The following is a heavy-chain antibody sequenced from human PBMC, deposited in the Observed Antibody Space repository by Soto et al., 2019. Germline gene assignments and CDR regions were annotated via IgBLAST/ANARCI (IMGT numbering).Heavy chain of an antibody. CDR2: ISAYDGNT. Sequence: QVQLVQSGAEVKKSGASVKVSCKASGYTFTSYGISWVRQAPGQGLEWMGWISAYDGNTNYAQKLHGRVTMTTDTSTSTAYMELRSLRSDDTAVYYCARSPQVVTDMNAPRYYYYGMDVWGQGTTVTVSS. J-gene: IGHJ6*01. CDR1: GYTFTSYG. V-gene: IGHV1-18*01. CDR3: ARSPQVVTDMNAPRYYYYGMDV. D-gene: IGHD2-21*02.